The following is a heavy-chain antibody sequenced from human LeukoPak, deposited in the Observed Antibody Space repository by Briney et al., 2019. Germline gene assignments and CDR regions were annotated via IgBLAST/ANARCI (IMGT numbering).Heavy chain of an antibody. J-gene: IGHJ2*01. V-gene: IGHV3-48*04. CDR1: GSTFSIYG. Sequence: GGSLRLSCAASGSTFSIYGMNWVRQAPGKGLEWVSYISSSGSTIYYADSVKGRFTISRDNAKNSLYLQMTSLRAEDTAVYYCARSTWYFDLWGRGTLVTVSS. CDR2: ISSSGSTI. CDR3: ARSTWYFDL.